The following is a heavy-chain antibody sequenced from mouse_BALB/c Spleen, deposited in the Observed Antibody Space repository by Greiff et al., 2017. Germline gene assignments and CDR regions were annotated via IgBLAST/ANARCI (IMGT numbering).Heavy chain of an antibody. J-gene: IGHJ2*01. CDR2: ISSGGST. V-gene: IGHV5-6-5*01. CDR1: GFTFSSYA. Sequence: EVHLVESGGGLVKPGGSLKLSCAASGFTFSSYAMSWVRQTPEKRLEWVASISSGGSTYYPDSVKGRFTISRDNARNILYLQMSSLRSEDTAMYYCARDKKYGNHDYWGQGTTLTVSS. D-gene: IGHD2-10*02. CDR3: ARDKKYGNHDY.